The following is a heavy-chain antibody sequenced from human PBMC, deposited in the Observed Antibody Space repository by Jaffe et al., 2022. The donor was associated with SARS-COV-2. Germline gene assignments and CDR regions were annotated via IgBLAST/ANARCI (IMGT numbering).Heavy chain of an antibody. Sequence: QVQLVESGGGVVQPGRSLRLSCAASGFTFSSYGMHWVRQAPGKGLEWVAVIWYDGSNKYYADSVKGRFTISRDNSKNTLYLQMNSLRAEDTAVYYCARGDSGSYPLDYWGQGTLVTVSS. CDR2: IWYDGSNK. J-gene: IGHJ4*02. CDR3: ARGDSGSYPLDY. CDR1: GFTFSSYG. D-gene: IGHD1-26*01. V-gene: IGHV3-33*01.